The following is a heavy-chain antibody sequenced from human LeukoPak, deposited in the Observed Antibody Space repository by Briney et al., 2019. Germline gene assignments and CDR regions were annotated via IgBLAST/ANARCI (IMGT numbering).Heavy chain of an antibody. J-gene: IGHJ6*03. CDR1: GFLFSSYS. V-gene: IGHV3-21*01. CDR3: ARDIPTYYMDV. Sequence: GGSLRLSCAASGFLFSSYSMNWVRQAPGKGLEWVSSITSSSSNIYYADSAKGRFTISRDNAKNSLYLQMDSLRAEDTAVYYCARDIPTYYMDVWGKGTTVTVSS. CDR2: ITSSSSNI.